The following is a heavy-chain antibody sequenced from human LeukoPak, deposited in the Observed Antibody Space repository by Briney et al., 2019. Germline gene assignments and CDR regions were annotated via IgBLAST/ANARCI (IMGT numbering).Heavy chain of an antibody. CDR1: GGTFSSYA. Sequence: ASMKVSCKASGGTFSSYAISWVRQAPGQGLEWMGGIIPILGIANYAQKFQGRVTITADKSTSTAYMELSSLRSEDTAVYYCAREDGDYYYMDVWGKGTTVTVSS. CDR3: AREDGDYYYMDV. V-gene: IGHV1-69*10. J-gene: IGHJ6*03. CDR2: IIPILGIA. D-gene: IGHD4-17*01.